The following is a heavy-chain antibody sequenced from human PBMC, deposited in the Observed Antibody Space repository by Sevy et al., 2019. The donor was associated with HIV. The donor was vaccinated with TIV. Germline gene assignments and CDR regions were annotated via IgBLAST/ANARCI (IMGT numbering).Heavy chain of an antibody. CDR1: GFIFSKFA. CDR2: MSRGGDST. Sequence: GGSLRLSCAASGFIFSKFALSWVRQAPGRGLEWVSDMSRGGDSTYYAGSVKGRFTISRDNSKNMMYLQMNSLRAEDTAVYYCAKDFSYGGNSWNFDFWGQGTLVTVSS. V-gene: IGHV3-23*01. J-gene: IGHJ4*02. D-gene: IGHD1-1*01. CDR3: AKDFSYGGNSWNFDF.